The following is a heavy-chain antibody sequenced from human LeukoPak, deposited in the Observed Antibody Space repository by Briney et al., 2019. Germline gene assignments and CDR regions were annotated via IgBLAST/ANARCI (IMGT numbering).Heavy chain of an antibody. Sequence: TGGSLRLSCATSGFTFSSYAMSWVRQAPGKGLEWVSAISGNGVSTYYADSVKGRFTISRDNFKNTMYLQMNSLRAEDTAVFYCAKGSQKIDYWGQGTLVTVSS. J-gene: IGHJ4*02. CDR3: AKGSQKIDY. CDR2: ISGNGVST. V-gene: IGHV3-23*01. CDR1: GFTFSSYA.